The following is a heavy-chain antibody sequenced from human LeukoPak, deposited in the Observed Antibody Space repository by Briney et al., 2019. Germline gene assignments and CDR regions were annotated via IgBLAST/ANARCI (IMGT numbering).Heavy chain of an antibody. CDR2: ISNDRSNK. D-gene: IGHD6-19*01. CDR3: AKDQGSGTIDY. J-gene: IGHJ4*02. Sequence: GGSLRLSCAASGFTFSTYSIHWVRRTPGKGLEWVAVISNDRSNKYYADSVKGRFTISRDNSKNTLYLQMNSLRADDTAVCYCAKDQGSGTIDYWGQGTLVTVSS. CDR1: GFTFSTYS. V-gene: IGHV3-30*18.